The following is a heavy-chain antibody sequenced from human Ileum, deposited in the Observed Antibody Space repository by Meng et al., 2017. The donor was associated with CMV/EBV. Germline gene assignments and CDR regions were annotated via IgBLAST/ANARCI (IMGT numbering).Heavy chain of an antibody. CDR2: ISAYNGNT. CDR1: GYTFTSYG. V-gene: IGHV1-18*01. J-gene: IGHJ5*02. CDR3: ARDGGGVFLWFGELLHGGDWFDP. Sequence: SVKVSCKASGYTFTSYGISWVRQAPGQGLEWMGWISAYNGNTNYAQKLQGRVTMTTDTSTSTAYMELRSLRSDDTSVYYCARDGGGVFLWFGELLHGGDWFDPWGQGTLVTVSS. D-gene: IGHD3-10*01.